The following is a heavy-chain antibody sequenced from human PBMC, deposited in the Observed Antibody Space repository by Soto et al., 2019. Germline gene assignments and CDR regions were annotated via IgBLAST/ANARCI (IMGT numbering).Heavy chain of an antibody. CDR3: ARHSPPWDRSGHYDY. D-gene: IGHD3-22*01. CDR1: GGSINRSAYL. V-gene: IGHV4-39*01. CDR2: IYYSGST. Sequence: PSETLSLTCTVSGGSINRSAYLWGWIRQPPGKGLVWIGSIYYSGSTYYNPSLESRVTSSVDTSKNQFPRKLTSVTAAHTAVYYCARHSPPWDRSGHYDYWGQGTLVTVSS. J-gene: IGHJ4*02.